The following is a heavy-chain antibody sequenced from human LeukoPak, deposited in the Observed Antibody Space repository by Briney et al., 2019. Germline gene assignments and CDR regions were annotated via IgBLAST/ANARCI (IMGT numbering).Heavy chain of an antibody. CDR1: GGSISSGSYY. J-gene: IGHJ6*03. CDR3: ARAIQSGYHPFYYYMDV. CDR2: IYTSGST. Sequence: SETLSLTCTVSGGSISSGSYYWSWIRQPAGKGLEWIGRIYTSGSTYYNPSLESRVTISVDRSKNQFSLKLSSVTAADTAVYYCARAIQSGYHPFYYYMDVWGKGTTVTVSS. D-gene: IGHD3-3*01. V-gene: IGHV4-61*02.